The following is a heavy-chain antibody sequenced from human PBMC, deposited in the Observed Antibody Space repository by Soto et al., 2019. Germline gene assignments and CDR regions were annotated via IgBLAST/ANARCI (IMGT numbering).Heavy chain of an antibody. CDR2: IYYSGST. J-gene: IGHJ4*02. CDR1: GGSSSSSSYY. D-gene: IGHD3-22*01. CDR3: PTGSYSYDIRAFSPY. V-gene: IGHV4-39*03. Sequence: SETLCLTCTVSGGSSSSSSYYWGWIRQPPGKGLEWIGSIYYSGSTYYNPSLKSRVTISVDTSKNQFSLKLSSVTAADTALFFFPTGSYSYDIRAFSPYWGQGPLVPVSP.